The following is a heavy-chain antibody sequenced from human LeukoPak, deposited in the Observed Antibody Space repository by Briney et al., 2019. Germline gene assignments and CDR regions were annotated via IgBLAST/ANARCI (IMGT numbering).Heavy chain of an antibody. CDR2: IYATGST. CDR1: GGSISSYY. Sequence: SETLSLTCTVSGGSISSYYWSWIRQPPGKGLEWIGYIYATGSTNYTPSLKSRVTISVDTSKNQFSLNLRSVTAADTAVYYCARHGSVRSPLGPWGQGNLGTVSS. D-gene: IGHD3-10*01. CDR3: ARHGSVRSPLGP. V-gene: IGHV4-4*09. J-gene: IGHJ5*02.